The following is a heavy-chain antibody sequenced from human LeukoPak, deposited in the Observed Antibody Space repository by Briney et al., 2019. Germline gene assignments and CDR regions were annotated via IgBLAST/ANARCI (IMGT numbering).Heavy chain of an antibody. CDR1: GGPYSRHY. V-gene: IGHV4-34*01. D-gene: IGHD3-9*01. CDR2: INHSGST. Sequence: ASETLSLTYAVYGGPYSRHYWSCVRQPPGKGLEWIGEINHSGSTNYNPSLKSRVTISGDTSKNQFCQKLSSVTDADTAVYFCARARIRYFDSIWGQGTMVTVSS. CDR3: ARARIRYFDSI. J-gene: IGHJ3*02.